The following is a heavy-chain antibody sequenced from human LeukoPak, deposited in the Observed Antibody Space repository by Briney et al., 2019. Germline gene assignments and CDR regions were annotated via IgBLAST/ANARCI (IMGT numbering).Heavy chain of an antibody. CDR3: ARGRGPGGWSAFDI. CDR2: ISSSSSSYL. V-gene: IGHV3-21*01. D-gene: IGHD2-8*02. J-gene: IGHJ3*02. CDR1: GFTFSSYS. Sequence: GGSLRLSCAAPGFTFSSYSMNWVRQAPGKGLEWVSSISSSSSSYLDYADSVKGRFTISRDNAKNSLYLQMNSLRAEDTAVYYCARGRGPGGWSAFDIWGQGTMVTVSS.